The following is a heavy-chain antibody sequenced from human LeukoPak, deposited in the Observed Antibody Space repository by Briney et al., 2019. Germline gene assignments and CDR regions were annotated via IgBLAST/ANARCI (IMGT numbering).Heavy chain of an antibody. CDR3: ARARYCSGGSCYAEY. CDR1: GYSFTTYW. D-gene: IGHD2-15*01. J-gene: IGHJ4*02. CDR2: IYPGDSDT. Sequence: GESLKISCKGSGYSFTTYWIGWVRQMPGKGLEWMGIIYPGDSDTRYSPSFQGQVTISVDKSISTAYLQWSSLKASDTAMYYCARARYCSGGSCYAEYWGQGSLVTVSS. V-gene: IGHV5-51*01.